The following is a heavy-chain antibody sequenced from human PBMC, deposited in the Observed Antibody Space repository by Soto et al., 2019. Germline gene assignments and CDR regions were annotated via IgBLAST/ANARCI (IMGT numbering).Heavy chain of an antibody. CDR1: GYSFTSYW. D-gene: IGHD1-26*01. V-gene: IGHV5-51*01. Sequence: EVQLVQSGAEVKKPGESLKISCKGSGYSFTSYWIGWVRQMAGKGLEWMGIIYPGDSDTRYSPSFQGQVTISADKSFNTSYLQWSRLKASDTAMYYCPRRAPDTEHFQHWDPGTLLTVSS. CDR2: IYPGDSDT. CDR3: PRRAPDTEHFQH. J-gene: IGHJ1*01.